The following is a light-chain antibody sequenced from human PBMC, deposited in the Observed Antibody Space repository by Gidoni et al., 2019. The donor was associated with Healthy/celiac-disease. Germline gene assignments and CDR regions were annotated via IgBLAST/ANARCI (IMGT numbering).Light chain of an antibody. CDR3: QQSYSYPPT. V-gene: IGKV1-39*01. Sequence: GDRVTITCRASQSISSYLNWYQQKPGKAPKLLIYAASSLQSGVPSRFSGSGSGTDFTLTISSLQPDDFATYYCQQSYSYPPTFGPGTKLDIK. CDR2: AAS. J-gene: IGKJ3*01. CDR1: QSISSY.